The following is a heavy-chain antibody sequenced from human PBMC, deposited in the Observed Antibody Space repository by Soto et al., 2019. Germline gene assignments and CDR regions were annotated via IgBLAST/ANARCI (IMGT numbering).Heavy chain of an antibody. D-gene: IGHD1-26*01. CDR2: IIPTFGTP. Sequence: QVQLVQSGTVVQRRGSSVKVSCRASGGTFSSHGMAWVRQAPGQGLEWMGGIIPTFGTPTYAPKFQGRVTITADKSTNTAYMELSSLRSEDTAVYYCASERSAQYFDFWGQGTLITVSS. J-gene: IGHJ4*02. CDR1: GGTFSSHG. CDR3: ASERSAQYFDF. V-gene: IGHV1-69*06.